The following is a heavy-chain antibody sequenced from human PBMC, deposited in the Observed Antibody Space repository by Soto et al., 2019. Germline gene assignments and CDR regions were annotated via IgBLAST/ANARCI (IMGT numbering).Heavy chain of an antibody. V-gene: IGHV3-48*02. J-gene: IGHJ2*01. CDR1: GFTFSSYS. CDR2: ISSSSTI. D-gene: IGHD6-19*01. Sequence: GGSLRLSCAASGFTFSSYSMNWVRQAPGKGLEWVSYISSSSTIYYADSVKGRFTISRDNAKNSLYLQMNSLRDEDTAVYYCARDIAVADSRPGLYWYFDLWGRGTLVTVSS. CDR3: ARDIAVADSRPGLYWYFDL.